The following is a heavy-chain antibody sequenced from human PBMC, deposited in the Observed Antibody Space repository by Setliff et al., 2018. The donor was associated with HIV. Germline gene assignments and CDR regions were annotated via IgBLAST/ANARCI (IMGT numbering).Heavy chain of an antibody. J-gene: IGHJ4*02. V-gene: IGHV4-59*11. CDR3: ARGGVTAVWDLTD. D-gene: IGHD2-21*02. CDR2: VFHTGDT. CDR1: GASFTDHY. Sequence: SETLSLTCIVSGASFTDHYWSWIRQPPGKGLEWIGYVFHTGDTAYNPSLESRVTISLDRSKNQFALQMTSVTTADTAVYYCARGGVTAVWDLTDWGQGILVTVSS.